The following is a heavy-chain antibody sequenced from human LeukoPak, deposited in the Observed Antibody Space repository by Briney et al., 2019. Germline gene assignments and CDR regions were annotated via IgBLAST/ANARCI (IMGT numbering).Heavy chain of an antibody. CDR3: ARVSYDSPGLYGMDV. Sequence: GASVKVSCKASGGTFSSYAISWVRQAPGQGLEWMGGIIPIFGTANYAQKFQGRVTITADESTSTAYMELSSLRSEDTAVYYCARVSYDSPGLYGMDVWGQGTTVTVSS. CDR2: IIPIFGTA. V-gene: IGHV1-69*13. CDR1: GGTFSSYA. D-gene: IGHD5-12*01. J-gene: IGHJ6*02.